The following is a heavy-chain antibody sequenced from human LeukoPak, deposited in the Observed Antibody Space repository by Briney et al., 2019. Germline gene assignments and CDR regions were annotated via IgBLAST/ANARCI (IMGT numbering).Heavy chain of an antibody. CDR1: GFTFSSYA. Sequence: PGGSLRLSCAASGFTFSSYAMSWVRQAPGKGLEWVSAISGSGGSTYYADSVKGRFTISRDNSKNTLYLQMNSLRAEDTAVYYCAEDLDGIVVVVAATDYWGQGTLVTVSS. CDR3: AEDLDGIVVVVAATDY. D-gene: IGHD2-15*01. V-gene: IGHV3-23*01. J-gene: IGHJ4*02. CDR2: ISGSGGST.